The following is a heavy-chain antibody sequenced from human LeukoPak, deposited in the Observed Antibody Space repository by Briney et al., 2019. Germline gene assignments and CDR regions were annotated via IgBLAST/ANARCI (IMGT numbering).Heavy chain of an antibody. Sequence: GGSLRLSCAASGFTFSSYGMHWVRQAPGKGLEWVAFIRYDGSNKYYADSVKGRFTISRDNSKNTLYLQMNSLRAEDTAVYYCARAIVVDYYGMDVWGQGTTVTVSS. V-gene: IGHV3-30*02. CDR1: GFTFSSYG. D-gene: IGHD2-15*01. CDR2: IRYDGSNK. CDR3: ARAIVVDYYGMDV. J-gene: IGHJ6*02.